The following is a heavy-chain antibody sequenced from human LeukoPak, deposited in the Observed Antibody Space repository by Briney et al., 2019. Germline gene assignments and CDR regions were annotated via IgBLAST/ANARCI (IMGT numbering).Heavy chain of an antibody. CDR2: IYSGGST. CDR1: GFTVSSNY. V-gene: IGHV3-66*01. Sequence: PGGSLSLSCAASGFTVSSNYMSWVRQAPGKGLEWVSVIYSGGSTYYADSVKGRFTISRDNSKNTLYLQMNSLRAEDTAVYYCARSLQQQPFDYWGQGTLVTVSS. J-gene: IGHJ4*02. D-gene: IGHD6-13*01. CDR3: ARSLQQQPFDY.